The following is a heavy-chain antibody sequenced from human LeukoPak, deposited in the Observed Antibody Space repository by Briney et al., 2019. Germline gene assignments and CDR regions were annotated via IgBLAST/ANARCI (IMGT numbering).Heavy chain of an antibody. CDR1: GGSISSTSWY. CDR3: ARPDYDSSGSYYDNWFDP. J-gene: IGHJ5*02. V-gene: IGHV4-39*01. CDR2: IYYSGST. Sequence: SETLSLTCTVSGGSISSTSWYWGWIRQPPGEGLEWIGSIYYSGSTNYNPSLKSRVTMSVDTSKNQFSLKLSSVTAADTAVYYCARPDYDSSGSYYDNWFDPWGQGTLVTVSS. D-gene: IGHD3-22*01.